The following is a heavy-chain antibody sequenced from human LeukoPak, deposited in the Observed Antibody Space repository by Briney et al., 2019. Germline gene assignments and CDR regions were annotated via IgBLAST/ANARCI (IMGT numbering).Heavy chain of an antibody. J-gene: IGHJ4*02. CDR2: IYSGGST. V-gene: IGHV3-53*01. CDR3: ARSTLWFGADY. CDR1: WVTGSSNY. D-gene: IGHD3-10*01. Sequence: GSLKLSLAGSWVTGSSNYMRWVRQAPGEGLEWVSVIYSGGSTYYADSVKGRFTISRDNSKNTLYLQMNSLRAEDTAVYYCARSTLWFGADYWGQGTLVTVSS.